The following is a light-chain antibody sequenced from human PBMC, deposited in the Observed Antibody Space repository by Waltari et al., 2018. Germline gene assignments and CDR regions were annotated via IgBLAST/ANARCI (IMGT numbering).Light chain of an antibody. J-gene: IGLJ3*02. V-gene: IGLV1-40*01. Sequence: QSVLTQPPSVAGAPGQRVTISCTGSSANTGAGYDVHWYQQLPGAAPKLLISAYSNRPSGVPDRFYGSRSGTSASLAITGLQAEDEADYYCQSYDSSLSAVFGGGTKLTVL. CDR3: QSYDSSLSAV. CDR1: SANTGAGYD. CDR2: AYS.